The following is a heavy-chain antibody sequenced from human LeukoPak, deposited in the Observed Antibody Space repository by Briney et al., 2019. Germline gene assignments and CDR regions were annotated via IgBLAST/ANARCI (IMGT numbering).Heavy chain of an antibody. D-gene: IGHD5-12*01. CDR1: GFTFSSYG. CDR3: VKDSGGLPIYGMDV. Sequence: GGSLRLSCSASGFTFSSYGMHWVRQAPGKGLDYVSAISSNGGSTYYADSVEGRFTISRDDSKNTLHLQMSSLRPEDTAVYYCVKDSGGLPIYGMDVWGQGTAVTVSS. V-gene: IGHV3-64D*09. J-gene: IGHJ6*02. CDR2: ISSNGGST.